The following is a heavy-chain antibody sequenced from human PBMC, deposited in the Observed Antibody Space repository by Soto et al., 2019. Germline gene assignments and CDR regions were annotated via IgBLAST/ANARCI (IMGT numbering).Heavy chain of an antibody. CDR3: AKEGSSGYYFFDC. CDR2: ITNSGGGT. Sequence: GGPLRLSCAASGFTFSSYAMSWVSQAPGKGLEWVSTITNSGGGTYYGDSVRGRSTISRDISKSTLYLQMNSLRAEDTAIYYCAKEGSSGYYFFDCWGQGTLVTVSS. D-gene: IGHD5-12*01. J-gene: IGHJ4*02. CDR1: GFTFSSYA. V-gene: IGHV3-23*01.